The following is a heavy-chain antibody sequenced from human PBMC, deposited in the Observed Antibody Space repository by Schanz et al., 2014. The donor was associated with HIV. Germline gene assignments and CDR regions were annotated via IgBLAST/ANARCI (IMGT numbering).Heavy chain of an antibody. J-gene: IGHJ6*02. CDR3: ARKMSISNQWLRALYSNYGMDV. V-gene: IGHV1-8*02. D-gene: IGHD5-12*01. CDR2: MNPNSGNT. CDR1: GYTFTDYF. Sequence: QVQLVQSGAAVKKPGASVKVSCKASGYTFTDYFVHWGRQAPGQGLEWMGWMNPNSGNTGFAQKFQGRVTMTRNTSINTAYMEVSGLKSEDTAVYYCARKMSISNQWLRALYSNYGMDVWGQGTTVTVSS.